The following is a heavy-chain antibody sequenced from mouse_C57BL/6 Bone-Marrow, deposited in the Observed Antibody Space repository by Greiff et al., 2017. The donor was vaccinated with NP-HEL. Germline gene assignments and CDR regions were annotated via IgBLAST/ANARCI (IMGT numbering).Heavy chain of an antibody. D-gene: IGHD1-1*01. J-gene: IGHJ4*01. CDR3: VRQSTTVDAMDY. V-gene: IGHV10-1*01. Sequence: EVKVVESGGGLVQPKGSLKLSCAASGFSFNTYAMNWVRQAPGKGLEWVARIRSKSNNYATYYADSVKDRFTISRDDSESMLYLQMNNLKTEDTAMYYCVRQSTTVDAMDYWGQGTSVTVSS. CDR2: IRSKSNNYAT. CDR1: GFSFNTYA.